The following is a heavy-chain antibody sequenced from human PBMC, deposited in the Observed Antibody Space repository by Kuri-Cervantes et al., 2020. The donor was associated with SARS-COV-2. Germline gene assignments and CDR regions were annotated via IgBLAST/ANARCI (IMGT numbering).Heavy chain of an antibody. V-gene: IGHV4-39*07. CDR2: IYFSGQT. J-gene: IGHJ3*02. CDR3: ATPARPGAFDAFDI. D-gene: IGHD6-6*01. CDR1: GGSVDNKNYF. Sequence: SETLSLTCTVSGGSVDNKNYFWHWIRQPPGKGLEWIGKIYFSGQTHCSPSLKSRVTISLDTSKSQFSLSLNSLTAADTAVYFCATPARPGAFDAFDIWGQGTMVTVSS.